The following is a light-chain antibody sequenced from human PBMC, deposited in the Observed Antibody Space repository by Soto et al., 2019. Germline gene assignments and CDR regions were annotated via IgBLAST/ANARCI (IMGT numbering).Light chain of an antibody. CDR3: NSYTTTSTYA. J-gene: IGLJ1*01. Sequence: QSVLTLPASVSGSPGQSITISCTGTSTDIGSYNYVSWYQQHPGKAPKLMIYEVSNRPSGVSNRFSGSKSGNTASLTISGLQAEDEADYYCNSYTTTSTYAFGTGTKVTVL. CDR2: EVS. CDR1: STDIGSYNY. V-gene: IGLV2-14*01.